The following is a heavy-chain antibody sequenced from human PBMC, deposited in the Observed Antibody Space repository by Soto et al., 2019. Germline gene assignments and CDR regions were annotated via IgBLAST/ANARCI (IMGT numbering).Heavy chain of an antibody. CDR2: IYYSGST. J-gene: IGHJ4*02. CDR3: ARVAADYGGKNFDY. CDR1: GGSISSGGYY. V-gene: IGHV4-31*03. Sequence: SETLSLTCTVSGGSISSGGYYWSWIRQHPGKGLEWIGYIYYSGSTYYNPSLKSRVTISVDTSKNQFSLKLSSVTAADTAVYYCARVAADYGGKNFDYWGQGTLVTVSS. D-gene: IGHD4-17*01.